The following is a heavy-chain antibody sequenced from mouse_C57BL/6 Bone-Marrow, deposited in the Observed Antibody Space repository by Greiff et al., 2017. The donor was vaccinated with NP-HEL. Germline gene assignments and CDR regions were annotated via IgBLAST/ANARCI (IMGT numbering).Heavy chain of an antibody. CDR3: VGHGYDSYAMDY. V-gene: IGHV10-1*01. J-gene: IGHJ4*01. CDR2: IRSKSNNYAT. D-gene: IGHD2-2*01. Sequence: EVQLVESGGGLVQPKGSLKLSCAASGFSFNTYAMNWVRQAPGKGLEWVARIRSKSNNYATYYADSVKDRFTISRDDSESMLSLQMNNLKTEDTAMYYCVGHGYDSYAMDYWGQGTSVTVSS. CDR1: GFSFNTYA.